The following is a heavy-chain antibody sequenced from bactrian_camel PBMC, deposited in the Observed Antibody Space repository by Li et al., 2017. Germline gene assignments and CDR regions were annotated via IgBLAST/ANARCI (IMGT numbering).Heavy chain of an antibody. CDR3: AADRSFFTATTTDKSEYDY. CDR1: GFTFDDFY. D-gene: IGHD4*01. V-gene: IGHV3S63*01. J-gene: IGHJ4*01. CDR2: ISSDGTT. Sequence: VQLVESGGGSVQAGGSLRLSCTASGFTFDDFYMSWHRQGPGNECKEVSRISSDGTTYYADSVKGRFTISQDNAKNMVYLQIDNLKPEDTAVYYCAADRSFFTATTTDKSEYDYWGQGTQVTVS.